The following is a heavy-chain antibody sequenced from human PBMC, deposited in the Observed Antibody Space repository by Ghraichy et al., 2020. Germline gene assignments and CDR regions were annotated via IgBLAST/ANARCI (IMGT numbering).Heavy chain of an antibody. J-gene: IGHJ4*02. Sequence: GGSLRLSCAASGFTFSSYAMHWVRQAPGKGLEWVAVISYDGSNKYYADSVKGRFTISRDNSKNTLYLQMNSLRAEDTAVYYCAREPYDFWSGYYQYYFDYWGQGTLVTVSS. V-gene: IGHV3-30*04. D-gene: IGHD3-3*01. CDR2: ISYDGSNK. CDR3: AREPYDFWSGYYQYYFDY. CDR1: GFTFSSYA.